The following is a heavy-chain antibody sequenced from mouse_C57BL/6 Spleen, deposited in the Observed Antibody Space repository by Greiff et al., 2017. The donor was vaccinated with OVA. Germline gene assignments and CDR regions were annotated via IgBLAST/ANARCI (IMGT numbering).Heavy chain of an antibody. CDR3: ARKAYGYEDWLYWYFDV. CDR2: INPNNGGT. Sequence: EVQLQQSGPELVKPGASVKIPCKASGYTFTDYNMDWVKQSHGKSLEWIGDINPNNGGTIYNQKFKGKATLTVDKSSSTAYMELRSLTSEDTAVYYCARKAYGYEDWLYWYFDVWGTGTTVTVSS. V-gene: IGHV1-18*01. J-gene: IGHJ1*03. CDR1: GYTFTDYN. D-gene: IGHD2-2*01.